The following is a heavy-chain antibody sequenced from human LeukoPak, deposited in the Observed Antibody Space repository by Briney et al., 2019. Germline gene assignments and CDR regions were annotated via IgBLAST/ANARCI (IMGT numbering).Heavy chain of an antibody. CDR1: GYTFTSYG. D-gene: IGHD3-10*01. J-gene: IGHJ5*02. Sequence: GASVTVSCKASGYTFTSYGISWVRQAPGQGLEWMGWISAYNGNTNYAQKLQGRVTMTTDTSTSTAYMELRSLRSDDTAVYYCASVVRGVNWFDPWGQGTLVTVSS. CDR2: ISAYNGNT. CDR3: ASVVRGVNWFDP. V-gene: IGHV1-18*01.